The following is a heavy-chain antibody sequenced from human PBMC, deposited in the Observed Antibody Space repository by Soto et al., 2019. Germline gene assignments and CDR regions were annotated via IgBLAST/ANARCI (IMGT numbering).Heavy chain of an antibody. V-gene: IGHV3-23*01. Sequence: PGGSLRLSCAASGFTFSSYAMSWVRQAPGKGLEWVSAISGSGGSTYYADSVKGRFAISRDNSKNTLYLQMNSLRAEDTAVYYCAKDLNYDFWSGYPLYGMDVWGQGTTVTVS. CDR3: AKDLNYDFWSGYPLYGMDV. D-gene: IGHD3-3*01. CDR1: GFTFSSYA. J-gene: IGHJ6*02. CDR2: ISGSGGST.